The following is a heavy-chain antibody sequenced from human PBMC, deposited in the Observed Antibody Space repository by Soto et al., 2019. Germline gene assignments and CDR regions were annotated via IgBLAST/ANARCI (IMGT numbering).Heavy chain of an antibody. CDR2: INPNSGGT. D-gene: IGHD3-3*01. CDR3: ARDRNGYDFWSGSPYYYMDV. Sequence: GASVKVSCKASGYTFTGYYMHWVRQAPGQGLEWMGWINPNSGGTNYAQKFQGWVTMTRDTSISTAYMELSRLRSDDTAVYYCARDRNGYDFWSGSPYYYMDVWGKGTTVTVSS. CDR1: GYTFTGYY. J-gene: IGHJ6*03. V-gene: IGHV1-2*04.